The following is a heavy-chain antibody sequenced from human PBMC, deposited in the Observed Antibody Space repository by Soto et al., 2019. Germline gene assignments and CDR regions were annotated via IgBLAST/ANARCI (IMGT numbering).Heavy chain of an antibody. Sequence: QLQLQESGPGLVKPSETLSLTCTVSGGSISDDTYYWGWIRQPPGKGLEWIGSIYYSGTSSYNPSLKGRVTMSVDTSKKQWSLRLSSVTAADTAVYYCARLHCDSPNCVPLDPWGQGTLVIVSS. CDR3: ARLHCDSPNCVPLDP. D-gene: IGHD2-2*01. CDR1: GGSISDDTYY. V-gene: IGHV4-39*01. CDR2: IYYSGTS. J-gene: IGHJ5*02.